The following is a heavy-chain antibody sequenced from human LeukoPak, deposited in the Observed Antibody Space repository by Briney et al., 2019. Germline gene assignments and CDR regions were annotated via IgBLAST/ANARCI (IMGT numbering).Heavy chain of an antibody. D-gene: IGHD3-10*01. V-gene: IGHV4-30-2*01. Sequence: PSQTLSLTCAVSGGSIISGGYSWSWFRQPPGKGLEWVGYSYHSGGPYNNPSLKSRVTISVDRSNNQFSLKLSSVTAADTAVYYCARRIPHYYGSGSPSHYLDYWGQGTLVTVSS. CDR2: SYHSGGP. J-gene: IGHJ4*02. CDR3: ARRIPHYYGSGSPSHYLDY. CDR1: GGSIISGGYS.